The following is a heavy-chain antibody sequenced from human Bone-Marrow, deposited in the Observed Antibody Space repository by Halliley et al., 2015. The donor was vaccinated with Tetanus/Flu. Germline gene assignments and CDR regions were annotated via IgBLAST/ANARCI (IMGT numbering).Heavy chain of an antibody. V-gene: IGHV3-64D*06. CDR2: ISSSGAST. D-gene: IGHD3-9*01. Sequence: STISSSGASTDYVDSVKGRFSISRDNSRNTVSLQMRNLTSEDTAVYYCVKDLWAREDSHGPFESWGQGTLVTVSS. J-gene: IGHJ4*02. CDR3: VKDLWAREDSHGPFES.